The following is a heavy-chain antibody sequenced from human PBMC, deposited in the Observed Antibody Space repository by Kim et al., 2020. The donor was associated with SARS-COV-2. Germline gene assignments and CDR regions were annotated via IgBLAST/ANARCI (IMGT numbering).Heavy chain of an antibody. D-gene: IGHD6-19*01. CDR2: INHSGST. Sequence: SETLSLTCAVYGGSFSGYYWSWIRQPPGKGLEWIGEINHSGSTNYNPSLKSRVTISVDTSKNQFSLKLSSVTAADTAVYYCARALSEAVAGTGYFDYWGQGTLVTVSS. J-gene: IGHJ4*02. CDR3: ARALSEAVAGTGYFDY. CDR1: GGSFSGYY. V-gene: IGHV4-34*01.